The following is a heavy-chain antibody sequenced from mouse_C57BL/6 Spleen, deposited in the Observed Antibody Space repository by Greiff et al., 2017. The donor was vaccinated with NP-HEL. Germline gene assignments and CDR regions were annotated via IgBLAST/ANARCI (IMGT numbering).Heavy chain of an antibody. CDR1: GYTFTDYE. V-gene: IGHV1-15*01. CDR3: TREEYYYGSSYYYFDY. Sequence: QVQLQQSGAELVRPGASVTLSCKASGYTFTDYEMHWVKQTPVHGLEWIGAIDPETGGTAYNQKFKGKAILTADKSSSTAYMELRSLTSEDSAIYYYTREEYYYGSSYYYFDYWGQGTTLTVSS. J-gene: IGHJ2*01. CDR2: IDPETGGT. D-gene: IGHD1-1*01.